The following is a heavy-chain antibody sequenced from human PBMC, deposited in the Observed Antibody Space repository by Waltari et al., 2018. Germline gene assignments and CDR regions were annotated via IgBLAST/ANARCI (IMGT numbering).Heavy chain of an antibody. CDR3: ARDYYYGSGSLDS. CDR1: GDSISSYY. CDR2: ISTSGST. Sequence: QLQLQESGPGLVKASETLSLICSVSGDSISSYYWSWIRQPPGTGLEWIGYISTSGSTNYNPPLKSRVTISVDTSKNQFSLKLGSVTAADTALYYCARDYYYGSGSLDSWGQGALVTVSS. D-gene: IGHD3-10*01. V-gene: IGHV4-4*09. J-gene: IGHJ4*02.